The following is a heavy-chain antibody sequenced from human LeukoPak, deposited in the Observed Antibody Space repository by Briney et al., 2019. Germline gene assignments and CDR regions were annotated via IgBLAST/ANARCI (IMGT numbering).Heavy chain of an antibody. CDR1: GGSISGYH. CDR3: ARVPSSYYYYYYMDV. Sequence: SETLSLTCNVSGGSISGYHWSWIRQPPGKGLEWLGYIYYSGSSNYNPSLKSRVTISVDTSKNQFSLKLSSVTAADTAVYYCARVPSSYYYYYYMDVGGKGTTVTVSS. V-gene: IGHV4-59*01. CDR2: IYYSGSS. D-gene: IGHD3-10*01. J-gene: IGHJ6*03.